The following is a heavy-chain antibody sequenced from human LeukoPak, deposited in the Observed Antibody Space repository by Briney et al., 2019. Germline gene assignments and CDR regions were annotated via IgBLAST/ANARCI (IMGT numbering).Heavy chain of an antibody. Sequence: SETLSLTFTVSGGSISSYYWSWIRQPPGKGLEWIGYIYYSGSTNYNPSLKSRVTISVDTSKNQFSLKLSSVTAADTAVYYCARQPGSEQLAKPFDYWGQGTLVTVSS. CDR1: GGSISSYY. CDR2: IYYSGST. D-gene: IGHD6-13*01. V-gene: IGHV4-59*08. J-gene: IGHJ4*02. CDR3: ARQPGSEQLAKPFDY.